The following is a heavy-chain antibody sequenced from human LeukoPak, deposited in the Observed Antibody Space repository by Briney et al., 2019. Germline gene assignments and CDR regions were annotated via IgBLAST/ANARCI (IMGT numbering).Heavy chain of an antibody. CDR3: ARILQQWLPPDY. J-gene: IGHJ4*02. CDR2: IYYSGST. CDR1: GGSISSGDYY. V-gene: IGHV4-61*08. Sequence: SETLSLTCTVSGGSISSGDYYWSWIRQPPGKGLEWIGYIYYSGSTNYNPSLKSRVTISVDTSKNQFSLKLSSVTAADTAVYYCARILQQWLPPDYWGQGTLVTVSS. D-gene: IGHD6-19*01.